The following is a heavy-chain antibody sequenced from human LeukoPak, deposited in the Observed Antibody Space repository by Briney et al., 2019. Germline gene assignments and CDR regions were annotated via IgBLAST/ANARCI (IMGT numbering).Heavy chain of an antibody. CDR1: GFTFSSHM. Sequence: GGSLRLSCAASGFTFSSHMMNWVRQVPGKGLEWISYISSDSYIIHYADSVRGRFAISRDNAKNSLFLHMNSLRDEDTAVYYCAYTVQGRVDYFDSWGQGTLVTVSS. CDR3: AYTVQGRVDYFDS. J-gene: IGHJ4*02. D-gene: IGHD3-10*01. V-gene: IGHV3-48*02. CDR2: ISSDSYII.